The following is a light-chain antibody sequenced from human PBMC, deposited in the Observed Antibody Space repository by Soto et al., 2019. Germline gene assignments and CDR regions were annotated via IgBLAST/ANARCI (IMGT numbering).Light chain of an antibody. CDR1: QNINSW. J-gene: IGKJ4*01. CDR2: KAS. CDR3: QQYESYPLT. Sequence: DIQMTQSPSTLSASVGDRVTITCRASQNINSWLAWYQQKPGKAPKHLIYKASTLESGVPSRFSGSGSGTEFTLTISSLQPDDFAIYYCQQYESYPLTFGGGTKVEIK. V-gene: IGKV1-5*03.